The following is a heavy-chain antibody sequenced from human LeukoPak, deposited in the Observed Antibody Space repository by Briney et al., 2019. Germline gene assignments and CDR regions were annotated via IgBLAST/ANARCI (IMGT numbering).Heavy chain of an antibody. CDR1: GFTFNDYY. CDR3: ARDWSNSDVGKTGDY. Sequence: GGSLRLSCATSGFTFNDYYMSWVRQAPGKGLEWVAKIEKYGGVKVYVDSVKGRFAISRDNAKNSLYLQRNSLRVEDTAVYYCARDWSNSDVGKTGDYWGQGTLVTVSS. J-gene: IGHJ4*02. CDR2: IEKYGGVK. D-gene: IGHD1-14*01. V-gene: IGHV3-7*01.